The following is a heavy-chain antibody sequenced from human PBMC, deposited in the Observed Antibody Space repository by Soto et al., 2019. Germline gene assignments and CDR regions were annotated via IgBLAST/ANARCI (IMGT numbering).Heavy chain of an antibody. CDR1: GGTFSSYA. V-gene: IGHV1-69*01. D-gene: IGHD3-22*01. Sequence: QVQLVQSGAEVKKPGSSAKVSCKASGGTFSSYAISWVRQAPGQGLEWMGGIIPILGTADYAQKFQGRVTITADESTSTAYMELSSLRSEDTAVYYCGRHYFGSSGYYWWGQGTLVTVSS. CDR3: GRHYFGSSGYYW. CDR2: IIPILGTA. J-gene: IGHJ4*02.